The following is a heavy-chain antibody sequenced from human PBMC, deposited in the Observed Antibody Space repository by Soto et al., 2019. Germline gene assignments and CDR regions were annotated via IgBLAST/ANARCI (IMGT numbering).Heavy chain of an antibody. Sequence: SETLSLTCTVSGGSISSGGYYWSWIRQHPGKGLEWIGYIYYSGSTYYNPSLKSRVTISVDTSKNQFSLKLSSVTAADTAVYYCARVGGIAAAGTLQLAEGYYYXMDGWGKGTTVTVSS. CDR1: GGSISSGGYY. V-gene: IGHV4-31*03. J-gene: IGHJ6*03. CDR2: IYYSGST. CDR3: ARVGGIAAAGTLQLAEGYYYXMDG. D-gene: IGHD6-13*01.